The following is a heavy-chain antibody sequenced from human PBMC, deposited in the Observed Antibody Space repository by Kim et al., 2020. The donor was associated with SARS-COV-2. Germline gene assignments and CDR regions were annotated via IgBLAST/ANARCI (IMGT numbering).Heavy chain of an antibody. Sequence: DSVRGRFTISRDNAKNTLYLQMNSLRAEDTALYYCARDYDSSGRTGTGADFWGQGTLVTVSS. CDR3: ARDYDSSGRTGTGADF. D-gene: IGHD3-22*01. V-gene: IGHV3-74*01. J-gene: IGHJ4*02.